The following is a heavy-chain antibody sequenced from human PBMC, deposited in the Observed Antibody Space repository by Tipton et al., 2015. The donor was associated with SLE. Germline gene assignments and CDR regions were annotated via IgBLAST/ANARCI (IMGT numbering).Heavy chain of an antibody. J-gene: IGHJ4*02. CDR1: GGSISSSSYY. Sequence: TLSLTCTVSGGSISSSSYYWGWIRQPPGKGLEWIGSIYYSGSTYYNPSLKSRVTISVDTSKNQFSLKLSSVTAADTAVYYCTRSMRGFSSGWYLDYWGQGTLVTVPS. CDR2: IYYSGST. V-gene: IGHV4-39*07. CDR3: TRSMRGFSSGWYLDY. D-gene: IGHD6-19*01.